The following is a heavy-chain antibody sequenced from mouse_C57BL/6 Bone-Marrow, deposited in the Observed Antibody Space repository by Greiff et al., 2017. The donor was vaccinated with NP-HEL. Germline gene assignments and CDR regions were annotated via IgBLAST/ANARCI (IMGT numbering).Heavy chain of an antibody. J-gene: IGHJ4*01. Sequence: EVKLMESGGGLVKPGGSLKLSCAASGFTFSSYTMSWVRQTPEKRLEWVATISGGGGNTYYPDSVKGRFTISRDNAKNTLYLQMSSLRSEDTALYYCARPYYGTHYYAMDYWGQGTSVTVSS. CDR3: ARPYYGTHYYAMDY. CDR2: ISGGGGNT. V-gene: IGHV5-9*01. D-gene: IGHD2-10*01. CDR1: GFTFSSYT.